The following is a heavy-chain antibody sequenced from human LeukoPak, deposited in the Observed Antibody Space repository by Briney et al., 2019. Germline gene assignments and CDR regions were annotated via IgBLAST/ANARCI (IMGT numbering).Heavy chain of an antibody. CDR3: ARHLRSRYCSGGSCYWEDY. V-gene: IGHV1-18*01. J-gene: IGHJ4*02. CDR1: GYTFTSYG. CDR2: ISAYNGNT. Sequence: ASVKVSCKASGYTFTSYGISWVRQAPGQGLEWMGWISAYNGNTNYAQKLQGRVTMTTDTSTSTAYMELRSLRSDDTAVYYCARHLRSRYCSGGSCYWEDYWGQGTLVSVSS. D-gene: IGHD2-15*01.